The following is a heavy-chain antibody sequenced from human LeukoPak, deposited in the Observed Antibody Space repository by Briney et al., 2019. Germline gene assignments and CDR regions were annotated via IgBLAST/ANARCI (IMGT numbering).Heavy chain of an antibody. CDR3: ARDRIAARPVSEVFDY. J-gene: IGHJ4*02. CDR1: GFTFSIHA. V-gene: IGHV3-30*04. Sequence: TGGSLRLSCAASGFTFSIHAMHLVRQAPGKGLEWVAVISYDGSNKYYADSVKGRFTISRDNSKNTLYLQMNSLRAEDTAVYYCARDRIAARPVSEVFDYWGQGTPVTVSS. D-gene: IGHD6-6*01. CDR2: ISYDGSNK.